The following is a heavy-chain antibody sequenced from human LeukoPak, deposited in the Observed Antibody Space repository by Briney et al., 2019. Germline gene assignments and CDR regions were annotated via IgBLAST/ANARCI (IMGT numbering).Heavy chain of an antibody. V-gene: IGHV1-69*06. CDR3: ARVVGLTGYSSSWYSGYYYYMDV. D-gene: IGHD6-13*01. CDR1: GGTFSSYT. Sequence: ASAKVSCKASGGTFSSYTITWVRQAPGQGLEWMGGIIPIFGTANYAQKFQGRVTITADKSTSTAYMELSSLRSEDTAVYYCARVVGLTGYSSSWYSGYYYYMDVWGKGTTVTVSS. CDR2: IIPIFGTA. J-gene: IGHJ6*03.